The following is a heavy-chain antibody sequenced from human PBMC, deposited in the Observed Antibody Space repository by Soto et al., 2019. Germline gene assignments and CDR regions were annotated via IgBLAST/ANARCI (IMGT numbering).Heavy chain of an antibody. CDR2: IYPGDSDT. CDR3: ARGYCTTTICDPWFDP. D-gene: IGHD2-2*01. Sequence: GESLKISCTGVGYSFTSYWIGWVRQMPGKGLEWMGIIYPGDSDTRYSPSFQGQVTISADKSISTVYLQWSSLKASDTAMYYCARGYCTTTICDPWFDPWGQGTLVTVSS. V-gene: IGHV5-51*01. J-gene: IGHJ5*02. CDR1: GYSFTSYW.